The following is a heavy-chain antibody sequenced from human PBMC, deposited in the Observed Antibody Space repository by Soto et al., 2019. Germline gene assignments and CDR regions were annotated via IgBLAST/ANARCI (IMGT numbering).Heavy chain of an antibody. D-gene: IGHD6-13*01. Sequence: EVQLLESGGGLVQPGGSLRLSCAASGFTFSSYAMSWVRQAPGKGLEWVSAISGSGGSTYYADSVKGRFTNSRDSSKNTLYLQMNSLRADDTAVYYCAKDRSSSWTNFDYWGQGTLVTVSS. CDR1: GFTFSSYA. CDR3: AKDRSSSWTNFDY. CDR2: ISGSGGST. V-gene: IGHV3-23*01. J-gene: IGHJ4*02.